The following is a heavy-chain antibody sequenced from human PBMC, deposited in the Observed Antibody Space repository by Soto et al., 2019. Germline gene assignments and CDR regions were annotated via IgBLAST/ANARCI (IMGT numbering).Heavy chain of an antibody. D-gene: IGHD3-9*01. V-gene: IGHV4-31*03. CDR3: ARAPYDILTPTNWFDP. CDR1: VGSISSGGYY. CDR2: IYYSGST. J-gene: IGHJ5*02. Sequence: PSETLSLTCTVSVGSISSGGYYWSWIRQHPGKGLEWIGYIYYSGSTYYNPSLKSRVTISVDTSKNQFSLKLSSVTAADTAVYYCARAPYDILTPTNWFDPWGQGTLVTVSS.